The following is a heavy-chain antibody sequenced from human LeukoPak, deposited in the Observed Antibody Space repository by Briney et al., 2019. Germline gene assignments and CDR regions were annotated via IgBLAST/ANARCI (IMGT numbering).Heavy chain of an antibody. D-gene: IGHD4-17*01. J-gene: IGHJ3*02. CDR3: AREDYGDYRGAFDI. V-gene: IGHV3-53*01. CDR2: IYSGGST. Sequence: HSGGSLRLSCAASGFTVSSNYMSWVRQAPGKGLEWVSVIYSGGSTYYADSVKGRFTISRDNSKNTLYLQMNSLRAEDTAVYYCAREDYGDYRGAFDIWGQGTMVTVSS. CDR1: GFTVSSNY.